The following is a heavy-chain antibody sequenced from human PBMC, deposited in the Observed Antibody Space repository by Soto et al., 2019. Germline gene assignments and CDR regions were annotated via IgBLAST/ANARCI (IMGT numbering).Heavy chain of an antibody. D-gene: IGHD3-3*01. CDR3: ARSPYYDFWKNYYYYGMDV. V-gene: IGHV3-48*03. CDR2: ISSSGSTI. Sequence: PGGSLRLSCAASGFTFSSYEMNWVRQAPGKGLEWVSYISSSGSTIYYADSVKGRFTISRDNAKNSLYLQMNSLRAEDTAVYYCARSPYYDFWKNYYYYGMDVWGQGTKVTFSS. CDR1: GFTFSSYE. J-gene: IGHJ6*02.